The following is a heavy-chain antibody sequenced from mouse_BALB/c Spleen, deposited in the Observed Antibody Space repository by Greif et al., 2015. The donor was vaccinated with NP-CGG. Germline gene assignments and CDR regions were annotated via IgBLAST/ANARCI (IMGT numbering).Heavy chain of an antibody. CDR1: GFNIKDTY. CDR3: ARGYDVWFAY. CDR2: IDPANGNT. D-gene: IGHD2-14*01. V-gene: IGHV14-3*02. J-gene: IGHJ3*01. Sequence: VQLKESGAELVKPGASVKLSCTASGFNIKDTYMHWVKQRPEQGLEWIGRIDPANGNTKYDPKFQGKATITADTSSNTAYLQLSSLTSEDTAVYYCARGYDVWFAYWGQGTLVTVSA.